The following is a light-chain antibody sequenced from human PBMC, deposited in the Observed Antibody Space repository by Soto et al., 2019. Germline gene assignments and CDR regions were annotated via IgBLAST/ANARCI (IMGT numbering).Light chain of an antibody. CDR3: HQYAASPLT. V-gene: IGKV3-20*01. CDR1: QSVGRNF. CDR2: DAS. J-gene: IGKJ4*01. Sequence: EIVLTQSPGTLYLSPGERATLSCRASQSVGRNFLAWFQQKPGQAPRLLIYDASSRATGIPDRFSGSGSGTDLTLTISRLEPEDFAVFYCHQYAASPLTFGGGTKVEIK.